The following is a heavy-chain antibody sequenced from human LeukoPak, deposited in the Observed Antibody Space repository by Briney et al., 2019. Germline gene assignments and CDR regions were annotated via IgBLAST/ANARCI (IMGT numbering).Heavy chain of an antibody. V-gene: IGHV3-30*02. CDR1: AFTFSSYG. CDR2: IRYDGINK. D-gene: IGHD4-17*01. CDR3: AKEIWPTVTIPGRTYFDY. J-gene: IGHJ4*02. Sequence: GGSLRLSCPASAFTFSSYGMHWVRQAPGKGLEWVAFIRYDGINKYYADSVEGPISISRDNSKNTLYLQMNSLRAEDTAVYYCAKEIWPTVTIPGRTYFDYWGQGTLVTVSS.